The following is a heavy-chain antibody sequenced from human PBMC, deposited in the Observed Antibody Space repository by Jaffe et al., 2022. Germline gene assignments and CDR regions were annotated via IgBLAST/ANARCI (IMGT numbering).Heavy chain of an antibody. CDR2: ISSSGSTI. CDR3: ARETTVVTPGGPYFDY. CDR1: GFTFSSYE. V-gene: IGHV3-48*03. D-gene: IGHD4-17*01. J-gene: IGHJ4*02. Sequence: EVQLVESGGGLVQPGGSLRLSCAASGFTFSSYEMNWVRQAPGKGLEWVSYISSSGSTIYYADSVKGRFTISRDNAKNSLYLQMNSLRAEDTAVYYCARETTVVTPGGPYFDYWGQGTLVTVSS.